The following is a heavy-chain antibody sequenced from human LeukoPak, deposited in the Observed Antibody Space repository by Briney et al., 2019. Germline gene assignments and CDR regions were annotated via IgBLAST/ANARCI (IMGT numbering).Heavy chain of an antibody. Sequence: PGGSLRLSCAASGFTFSNAWMSLVRQAPGKGLEWVGRIKSKTDGGTTDYAAPVKGRFTISRDDSKNTLYLQMNSLKTEDTAVYYCTTGIWVGYSNYEYDLIQSVDAFDIWGQGTMVTVSS. CDR3: TTGIWVGYSNYEYDLIQSVDAFDI. V-gene: IGHV3-15*01. J-gene: IGHJ3*02. CDR1: GFTFSNAW. D-gene: IGHD4-11*01. CDR2: IKSKTDGGTT.